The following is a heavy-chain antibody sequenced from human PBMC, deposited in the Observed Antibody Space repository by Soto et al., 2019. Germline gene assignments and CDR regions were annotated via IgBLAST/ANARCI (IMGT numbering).Heavy chain of an antibody. CDR1: GDSISSERNY. J-gene: IGHJ5*02. CDR3: ARVPGP. CDR2: IYSSGST. V-gene: IGHV4-39*07. Sequence: SETLSLTCTVAGDSISSERNYWGWIRQPPGKGLEWIVNIYSSGSTYYNPSLKSRVTISVDRSKNQFSLKLSSVTAADTAVYYCARVPGPWGQGTLVTVSS.